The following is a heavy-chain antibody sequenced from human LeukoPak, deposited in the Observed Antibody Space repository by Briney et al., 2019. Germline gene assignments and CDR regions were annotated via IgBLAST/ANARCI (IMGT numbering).Heavy chain of an antibody. CDR3: ARGWHYDFWSGYHNYFDY. V-gene: IGHV4-34*01. J-gene: IGHJ4*02. CDR1: GGSFSGYY. D-gene: IGHD3-3*01. Sequence: SETLSLTCAVYGGSFSGYYWNWIRQPPGKGLEWIGEINHSGSTNYNPSLKSRVTISVDTSKNQFSLKLSSVTAADTAVYYCARGWHYDFWSGYHNYFDYWGQGTLVTVSS. CDR2: INHSGST.